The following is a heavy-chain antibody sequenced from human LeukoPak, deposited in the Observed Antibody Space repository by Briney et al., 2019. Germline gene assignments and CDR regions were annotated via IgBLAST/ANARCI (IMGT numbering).Heavy chain of an antibody. Sequence: GGSLRLSCAASGFTFSNAWVSWVRQAPGKGLEWVGRIKSKTDGGTTDYAAPVKGRFTISRDDSKNTLYLQMNSLKTEDTAVYYCTTQGWYSSSGFDYWGQGTLVTVSS. CDR3: TTQGWYSSSGFDY. V-gene: IGHV3-15*01. CDR1: GFTFSNAW. J-gene: IGHJ4*02. CDR2: IKSKTDGGTT. D-gene: IGHD6-13*01.